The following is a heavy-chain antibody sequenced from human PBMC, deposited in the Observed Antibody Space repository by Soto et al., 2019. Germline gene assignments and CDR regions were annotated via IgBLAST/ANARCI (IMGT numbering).Heavy chain of an antibody. Sequence: QVQLVESGGGVVQPGRSLRLSCAASGFTFSSYGMHWVHQAPGKGLEWVAVIWYDGSNKYYADSVKGRFTISRDNSKNTLYLQMNSLRAEDTAVYYCARVSTTVWAFDPWGQGTLVTVSS. V-gene: IGHV3-33*01. CDR3: ARVSTTVWAFDP. D-gene: IGHD4-17*01. J-gene: IGHJ5*02. CDR2: IWYDGSNK. CDR1: GFTFSSYG.